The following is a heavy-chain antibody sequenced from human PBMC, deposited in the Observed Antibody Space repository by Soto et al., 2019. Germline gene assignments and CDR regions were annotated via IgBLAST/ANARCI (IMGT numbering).Heavy chain of an antibody. V-gene: IGHV4-34*01. D-gene: IGHD5-12*01. Sequence: SETLSLTCAVYGESFSGYYWSWIRQPPGKGLEWIGEINHSGSTNYNPSLKSRVTISVDTSKNQFSLKLSSVTAADTAVYYCARWRTGYGLYGMDVWGQGTTVTVSS. CDR3: ARWRTGYGLYGMDV. CDR2: INHSGST. CDR1: GESFSGYY. J-gene: IGHJ6*02.